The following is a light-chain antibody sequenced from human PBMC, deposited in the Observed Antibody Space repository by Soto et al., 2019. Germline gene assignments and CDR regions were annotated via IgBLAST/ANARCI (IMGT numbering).Light chain of an antibody. V-gene: IGKV3-15*01. Sequence: EIVMTQSPSTLSVSPGARVTLSCRASQSVSRWLAWYQQKPGQAPRLLIYGASTRASGIPARFSGSGSGTEFTLTISSLQSEDFAVYYCQQYNNWSRTFGQGTKVDI. CDR2: GAS. J-gene: IGKJ1*01. CDR1: QSVSRW. CDR3: QQYNNWSRT.